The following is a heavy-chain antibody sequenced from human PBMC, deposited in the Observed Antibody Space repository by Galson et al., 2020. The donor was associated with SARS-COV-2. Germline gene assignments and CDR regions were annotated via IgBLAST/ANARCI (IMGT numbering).Heavy chain of an antibody. J-gene: IGHJ4*02. Sequence: GESLKISCAASGFTFSDHYMDWVRQAPGKGLEWVGRNRNKPNSYTTEYAASVKGRFIIFRDDSQNSLYLQMNSLKTDDTAVYYCARARRGDIVVPGDYWGQGTLVTVSS. CDR1: GFTFSDHY. D-gene: IGHD2-2*01. CDR2: NRNKPNSYTT. CDR3: ARARRGDIVVPGDY. V-gene: IGHV3-72*01.